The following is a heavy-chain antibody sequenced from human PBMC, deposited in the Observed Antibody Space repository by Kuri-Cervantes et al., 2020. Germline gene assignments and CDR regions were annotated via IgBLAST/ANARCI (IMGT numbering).Heavy chain of an antibody. Sequence: GGSLRLSCAASGFTFSSYGMHWVRQAPGKGLEWVAVISYDGSNKYYADSVKGRFTISRDNSKNTLYLQMNSLNTGDTALYYCASSWGDYRRFDYWGQGTLVTVSS. CDR1: GFTFSSYG. CDR3: ASSWGDYRRFDY. V-gene: IGHV3-30*03. J-gene: IGHJ4*02. D-gene: IGHD4-17*01. CDR2: ISYDGSNK.